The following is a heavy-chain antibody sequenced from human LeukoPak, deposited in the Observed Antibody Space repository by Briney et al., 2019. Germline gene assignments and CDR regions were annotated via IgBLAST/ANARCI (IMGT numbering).Heavy chain of an antibody. CDR3: ARVVRLRGWFGESRNYGMDV. J-gene: IGHJ6*02. D-gene: IGHD3-10*01. CDR2: MNPNSGNT. Sequence: ASVKVSCKASGYTFTSYDINWVRQATGQGLEWMGWMNPNSGNTGYAQKFQGRVTMTRNTSISTAYMELSSLRSEDTAVYYCARVVRLRGWFGESRNYGMDVWGQGTTVTLSS. V-gene: IGHV1-8*01. CDR1: GYTFTSYD.